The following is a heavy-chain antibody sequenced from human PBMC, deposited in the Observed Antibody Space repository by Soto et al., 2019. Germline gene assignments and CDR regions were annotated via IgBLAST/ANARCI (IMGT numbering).Heavy chain of an antibody. CDR1: GGTFSSYA. V-gene: IGHV1-69*13. J-gene: IGHJ6*02. D-gene: IGHD6-6*01. CDR2: IIPIFGTA. CDR3: ARDRRVAARQGMDV. Sequence: SVKVSCKASGGTFSSYAISWVRQAPGQGLEWMGGIIPIFGTANYAQKFQGRVTITADESTSTAYMELSSLRSEDTAVYYCARDRRVAARQGMDVWGQGTTVTVSS.